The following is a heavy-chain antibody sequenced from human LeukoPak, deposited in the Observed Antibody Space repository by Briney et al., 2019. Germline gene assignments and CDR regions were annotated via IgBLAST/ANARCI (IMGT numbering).Heavy chain of an antibody. CDR2: INSDGSST. V-gene: IGHV3-74*01. Sequence: GRSLRLSCAASGFTFSSYWMHWVRQAPGKGLVWVSRINSDGSSTSYADSVKGRFTISRDNAKNTLYLQMNSLRAEDTAVYYCARATMVRGVIIRANAFDIWGQGTMVTVSS. D-gene: IGHD3-10*01. CDR1: GFTFSSYW. J-gene: IGHJ3*02. CDR3: ARATMVRGVIIRANAFDI.